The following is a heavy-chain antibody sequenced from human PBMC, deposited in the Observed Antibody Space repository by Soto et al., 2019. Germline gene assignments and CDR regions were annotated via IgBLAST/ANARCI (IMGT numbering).Heavy chain of an antibody. CDR1: GFTFSSYA. V-gene: IGHV3-30-3*01. CDR2: ISYDGSNK. J-gene: IGHJ6*02. CDR3: ARDGLQVCYDILTGYPSSKYYGMDV. Sequence: PGGSLRLSCTASGFTFSSYAMHWVRQAPGKGLDWVAVISYDGSNKYYADSVKGRFTISTXXSKKTLYLQMNKLRAEDTAVYYCARDGLQVCYDILTGYPSSKYYGMDVWTQGTTVTASS. D-gene: IGHD3-9*01.